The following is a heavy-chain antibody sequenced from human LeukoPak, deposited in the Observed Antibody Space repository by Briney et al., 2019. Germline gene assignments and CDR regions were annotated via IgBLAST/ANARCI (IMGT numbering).Heavy chain of an antibody. V-gene: IGHV3-7*01. Sequence: GGSLRLSCAASGVTFSGFWMTWVRQAPGKGLEWVASIRPDGSDTYYLDSVKGRFTVSSDNAKKSVYLQMDSLRAEDTALYYCARRSWQFDYWGRETLVTVSS. CDR1: GVTFSGFW. CDR3: ARRSWQFDY. J-gene: IGHJ4*02. CDR2: IRPDGSDT. D-gene: IGHD6-13*01.